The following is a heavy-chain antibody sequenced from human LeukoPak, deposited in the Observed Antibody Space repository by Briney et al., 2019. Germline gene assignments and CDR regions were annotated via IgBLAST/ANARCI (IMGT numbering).Heavy chain of an antibody. CDR2: ISSSSSYI. D-gene: IGHD6-13*01. V-gene: IGHV3-21*01. CDR3: ARDLVITIAAAPTSVVA. CDR1: GFTFSSYS. J-gene: IGHJ4*02. Sequence: GGSLRLTCAASGFTFSSYSMNWVRQAPGKGLEWVSSISSSSSYIYYADPVKGRFTISRDNAKNSLYLQMNSLRAEDTAVYYCARDLVITIAAAPTSVVAWGQGTLVTVSS.